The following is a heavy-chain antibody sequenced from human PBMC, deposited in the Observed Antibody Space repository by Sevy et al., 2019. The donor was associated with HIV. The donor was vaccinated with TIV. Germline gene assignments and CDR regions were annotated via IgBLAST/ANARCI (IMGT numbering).Heavy chain of an antibody. CDR2: INEDGSTK. Sequence: GGSLRLSCAASGFNIRAHWMLWVRQAPGKGLGWVANINEDGSTKYYLDSVKGGFTISRDNAENSAFLQMNSLRVEDTAVYYCVRALLKADSLWGQGTLVTVSS. D-gene: IGHD1-26*01. V-gene: IGHV3-7*01. J-gene: IGHJ4*02. CDR1: GFNIRAHW. CDR3: VRALLKADSL.